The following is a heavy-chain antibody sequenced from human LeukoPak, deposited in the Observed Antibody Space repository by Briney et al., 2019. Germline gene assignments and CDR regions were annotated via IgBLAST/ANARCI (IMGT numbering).Heavy chain of an antibody. CDR1: GYTFTSYA. J-gene: IGHJ2*01. Sequence: GASVKASCKASGYTFTSYAMNWVRQAPGQGLEWMGWINTNTGNPTYAQGFTGRFVFSLDTSVSTAYLQISSLKAEDTAVYYCARDFGRDSSSPPWRYFDLWGRGTLVTVSS. CDR2: INTNTGNP. V-gene: IGHV7-4-1*02. CDR3: ARDFGRDSSSPPWRYFDL. D-gene: IGHD6-13*01.